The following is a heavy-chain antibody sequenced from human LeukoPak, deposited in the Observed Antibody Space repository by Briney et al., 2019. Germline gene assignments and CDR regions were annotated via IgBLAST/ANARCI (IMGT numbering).Heavy chain of an antibody. V-gene: IGHV4-4*02. J-gene: IGHJ3*02. CDR3: ARGIVVVTNDAFDI. CDR2: INHSGST. Sequence: SETLSLTCAVSGGSISSSNWWSWVRQPPGKGLEWIGEINHSGSTNYNPSLKSRVTISVDTSKNQFSLKLSSVTAADTAVYYCARGIVVVTNDAFDIWGQGTMITVSS. CDR1: GGSISSSNW. D-gene: IGHD2-21*02.